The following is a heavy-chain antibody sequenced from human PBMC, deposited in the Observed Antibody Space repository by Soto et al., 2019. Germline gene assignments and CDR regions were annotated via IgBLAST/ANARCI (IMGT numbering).Heavy chain of an antibody. CDR2: ISGGGDRT. CDR1: GFTFINYA. Sequence: EVQLLESGGGLVQPGGSLRLSCVGSGFTFINYAMNWVRQTPGQGLEWVSGISGGGDRTFDAASVKGRFTISRDNSKKTVNLRMNSLRADDTAVYYCARKVLGSTSRPDWWSFDLWGRGTLVTVSS. V-gene: IGHV3-23*01. CDR3: ARKVLGSTSRPDWWSFDL. J-gene: IGHJ2*01. D-gene: IGHD2-2*01.